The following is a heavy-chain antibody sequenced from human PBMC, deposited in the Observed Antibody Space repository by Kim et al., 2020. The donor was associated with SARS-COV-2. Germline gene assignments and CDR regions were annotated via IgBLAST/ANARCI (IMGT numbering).Heavy chain of an antibody. D-gene: IGHD2-15*01. CDR1: GFTFSSYS. CDR2: ISSSSSTI. CDR3: ARTAVVVVAATQKRWFDP. V-gene: IGHV3-48*02. J-gene: IGHJ5*02. Sequence: GGSLRLSCAASGFTFSSYSMNWVRQAPGKGLEWVSYISSSSSTIYYADSVKGRFTISRDNAKNSLYLQMNSLRDEDTAVYYCARTAVVVVAATQKRWFDPWGQGTLVTVSS.